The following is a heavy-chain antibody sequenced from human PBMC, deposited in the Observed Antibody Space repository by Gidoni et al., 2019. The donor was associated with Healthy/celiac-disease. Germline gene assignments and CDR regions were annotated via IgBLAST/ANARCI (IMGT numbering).Heavy chain of an antibody. CDR3: ARDGPDGYSSGWYRKYYYGMDV. Sequence: QVQLVESGGGVVQPGRSLRLSCAASGFTFSSYAMHWVRQAPGKGLEWVAVISYDGSNKYYADSVKGRFTISRDNSKNTLYLQMNSLRAEDTAVYYCARDGPDGYSSGWYRKYYYGMDVWGQGTTVTVSS. V-gene: IGHV3-30-3*01. J-gene: IGHJ6*02. CDR1: GFTFSSYA. D-gene: IGHD6-19*01. CDR2: ISYDGSNK.